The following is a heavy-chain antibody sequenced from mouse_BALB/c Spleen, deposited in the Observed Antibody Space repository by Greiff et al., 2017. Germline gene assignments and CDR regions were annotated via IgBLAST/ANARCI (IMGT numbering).Heavy chain of an antibody. CDR3: ARGGSYAMDY. Sequence: EVMLVESGGGLVKPGGSLKLSCAASGFTFSDYYMYWVRQTPEKRLEWVATISDGGSYTYYPDSVKGRFTISRDNAKNNLYLQISSLKSEDTAMYYCARGGSYAMDYWVQGTSVTVSS. CDR2: ISDGGSYT. V-gene: IGHV5-4*02. J-gene: IGHJ4*01. CDR1: GFTFSDYY.